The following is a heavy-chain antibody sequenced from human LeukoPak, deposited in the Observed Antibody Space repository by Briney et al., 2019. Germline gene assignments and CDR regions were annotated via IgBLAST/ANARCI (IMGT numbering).Heavy chain of an antibody. CDR3: AGQGYPAIVAAVDY. CDR2: ISSGSSTI. D-gene: IGHD6-13*01. CDR1: GFTFSSYS. Sequence: GGSLRLSCAASGFTFSSYSMNWVRQAPGKGLQWVSYISSGSSTIYYADSVKGRLTISRDNAKNSLYLQMNSLRAEDTAVYYCAGQGYPAIVAAVDYWGQGTLVTVSS. V-gene: IGHV3-48*01. J-gene: IGHJ4*02.